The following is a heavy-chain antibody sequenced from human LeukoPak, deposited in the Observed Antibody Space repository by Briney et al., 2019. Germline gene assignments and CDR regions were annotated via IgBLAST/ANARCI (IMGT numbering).Heavy chain of an antibody. D-gene: IGHD2-15*01. J-gene: IGHJ3*02. CDR1: GFTFSSYS. Sequence: GGSLRLSCAASGFTFSSYSMNWVRQAPGKGLEWVSYISSSSSTIYYADSVKGRFTISRDNAKNSLYLQMNSLGAEDTAVYYCAKDRAFDIWGQGTMVTVSS. CDR3: AKDRAFDI. CDR2: ISSSSSTI. V-gene: IGHV3-48*01.